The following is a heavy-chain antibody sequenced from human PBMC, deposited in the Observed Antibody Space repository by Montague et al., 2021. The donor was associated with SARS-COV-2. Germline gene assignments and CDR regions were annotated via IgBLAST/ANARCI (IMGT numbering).Heavy chain of an antibody. V-gene: IGHV4-38-2*02. CDR1: GFSIGSGDY. CDR3: VREKAGGLRKVFDI. Sequence: SETLSLTCTVSGFSIGSGDYWGWIRQPPGKGLEWIGSIYHSGTTYYNPSLQSRLTMSIDTSTNQFSLRLTSVTAADTAVFFCVREKAGGLRKVFDIWGQGTTVPVSS. CDR2: IYHSGTT. J-gene: IGHJ3*02.